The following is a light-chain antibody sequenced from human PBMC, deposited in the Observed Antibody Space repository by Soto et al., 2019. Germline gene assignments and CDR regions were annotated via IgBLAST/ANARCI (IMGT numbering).Light chain of an antibody. CDR1: SSDVGSYNR. Sequence: QSALTQPPSVSGSPGQSVTISCTGTSSDVGSYNRVSWYQQPPGTAPKLIIYEVSNRPSGVPDRFSGSKSGNTASLTISGLQAEDEADYYCSSYTDSSTLVFGGGTKLTFL. CDR2: EVS. J-gene: IGLJ2*01. V-gene: IGLV2-18*02. CDR3: SSYTDSSTLV.